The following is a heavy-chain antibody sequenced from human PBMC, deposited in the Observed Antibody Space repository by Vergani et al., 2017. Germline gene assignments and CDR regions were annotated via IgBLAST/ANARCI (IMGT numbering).Heavy chain of an antibody. V-gene: IGHV1-46*03. CDR2: INPSGGHT. Sequence: QVQVVQSGAEVKKSGASVKVSCKTSGYTFSNYYMHWVRQAPGQGLEWMGIINPSGGHTNYAQKFQGRVTMTRDTSTSTVYMELSSLRSADTAIYYCARGDYGILTGYRYWFQKTLVTVSA. CDR3: ARGDYGILTGYRY. CDR1: GYTFSNYY. D-gene: IGHD3-9*01. J-gene: IGHJ4*02.